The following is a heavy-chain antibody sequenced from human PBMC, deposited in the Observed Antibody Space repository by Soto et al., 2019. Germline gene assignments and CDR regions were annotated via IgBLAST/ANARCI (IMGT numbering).Heavy chain of an antibody. Sequence: SLRLSCAASGFTFSSYAMSWVRQAPGKGLEWVSAISGSGGSTYYADSVKGRFTISRDNSKNTLYLQMNSLRAEDTAVYYCAKDLFGPSYDYWAFDIWGQGTMVTVSS. CDR2: ISGSGGST. CDR3: AKDLFGPSYDYWAFDI. D-gene: IGHD3-3*01. CDR1: GFTFSSYA. J-gene: IGHJ3*02. V-gene: IGHV3-23*01.